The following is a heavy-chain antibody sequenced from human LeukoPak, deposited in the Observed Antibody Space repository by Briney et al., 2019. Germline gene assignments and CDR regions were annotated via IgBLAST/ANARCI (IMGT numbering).Heavy chain of an antibody. Sequence: GGSLRLSCTASGFTFSSYGMHWVRQAPGKGLEWVAFIRYDGSNKYYADSVKGRFTISRDNSKNTLYLQMNSLRAEDTAVYYCAKESTDYYFDYWGRGTLVTVSS. CDR3: AKESTDYYFDY. CDR2: IRYDGSNK. D-gene: IGHD4-11*01. V-gene: IGHV3-30*02. J-gene: IGHJ4*02. CDR1: GFTFSSYG.